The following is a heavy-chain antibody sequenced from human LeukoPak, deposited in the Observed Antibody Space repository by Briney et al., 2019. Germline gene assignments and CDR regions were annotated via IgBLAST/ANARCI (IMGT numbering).Heavy chain of an antibody. CDR3: AKVFRANGDYHAFDV. CDR1: GFTFSTYG. D-gene: IGHD4-17*01. Sequence: GSLRLSCAASGFTFSTYGMHWVRQAPGKGLEWIAVVWSDGSNRFYADSVEGRFTISRDNSKNTLYLQMNSLRAEDTAVYYCAKVFRANGDYHAFDVWGQGTMVTVSS. CDR2: VWSDGSNR. J-gene: IGHJ3*01. V-gene: IGHV3-33*06.